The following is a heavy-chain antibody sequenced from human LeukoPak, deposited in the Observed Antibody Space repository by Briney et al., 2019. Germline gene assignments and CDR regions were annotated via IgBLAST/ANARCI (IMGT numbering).Heavy chain of an antibody. CDR2: INHSGSI. CDR1: GVSFSGYY. Sequence: PSETLSLTCAVYGVSFSGYYWTWIRQPPGKGLEWIGEINHSGSINYNPSLRSRATLSVDTSKHQFSLKLSSVTAADTAVYYCARLPYCGGGSCYFDYWGQGTLVTVSS. V-gene: IGHV4-34*01. D-gene: IGHD2-15*01. J-gene: IGHJ4*02. CDR3: ARLPYCGGGSCYFDY.